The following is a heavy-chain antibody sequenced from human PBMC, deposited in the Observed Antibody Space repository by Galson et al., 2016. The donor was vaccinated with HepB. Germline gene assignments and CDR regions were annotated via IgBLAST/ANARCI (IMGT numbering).Heavy chain of an antibody. Sequence: SLRLSCAASGFTFSTYGMHWVRQAPGKGLEWVAVIWYDGSKKYFADSVKGRFTISRDNSKNTLYLQMNGLRAEDTAVYYCVKVGSSSSYYYYYYMDVWGKGTTVTVSS. CDR2: IWYDGSKK. J-gene: IGHJ6*03. CDR1: GFTFSTYG. CDR3: VKVGSSSSYYYYYYMDV. D-gene: IGHD6-13*01. V-gene: IGHV3-33*03.